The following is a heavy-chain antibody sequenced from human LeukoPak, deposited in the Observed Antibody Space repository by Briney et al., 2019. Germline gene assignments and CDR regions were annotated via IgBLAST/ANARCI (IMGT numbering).Heavy chain of an antibody. D-gene: IGHD6-6*01. CDR2: IYYSGST. CDR1: GGSISSSSYY. J-gene: IGHJ5*02. Sequence: PSETLSLTCTVSGGSISSSSYYWGWIRQPPGKGLEWIGSIYYSGSTYYNPSLKSRVTISVDTSKNQFSLKLSSVTAADTAVYYCARGIAAPPWGWFDPWGQGTLVTVSS. CDR3: ARGIAAPPWGWFDP. V-gene: IGHV4-39*01.